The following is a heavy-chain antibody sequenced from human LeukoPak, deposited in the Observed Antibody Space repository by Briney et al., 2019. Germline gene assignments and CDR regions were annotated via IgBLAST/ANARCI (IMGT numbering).Heavy chain of an antibody. D-gene: IGHD5-18*01. CDR3: ARVGGRFSYGYVDY. CDR1: GGSISSGDYY. V-gene: IGHV4-30-4*01. J-gene: IGHJ4*02. CDR2: ISYSGST. Sequence: SQTLSLTCTVSGGSISSGDYYWSWIRQPPGKGLEWIGYISYSGSTCYNPSLKSRVTISVDTSKNQFSLKLRSVTAADTAVYYCARVGGRFSYGYVDYWGQGTLVTVSS.